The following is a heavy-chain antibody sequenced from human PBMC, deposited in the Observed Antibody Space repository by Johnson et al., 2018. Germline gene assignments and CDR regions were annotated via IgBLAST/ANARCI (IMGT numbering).Heavy chain of an antibody. CDR2: ISYDGSNK. D-gene: IGHD3-16*01. V-gene: IGHV3-30*18. CDR3: AKDKGTVTYGGWYYYGRDV. Sequence: VQLVESGGGLVQPGGSLRLSCAASGFTFSSYGMHWVRQAPGKGLEWVAVISYDGSNKYYADSVKGRFTISRDNSKNTLYLQMNSLRAEDTALYYCAKDKGTVTYGGWYYYGRDVWGQGTTVTVSS. J-gene: IGHJ6*02. CDR1: GFTFSSYG.